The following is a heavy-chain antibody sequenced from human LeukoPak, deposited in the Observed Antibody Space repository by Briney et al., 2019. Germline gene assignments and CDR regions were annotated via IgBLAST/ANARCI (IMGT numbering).Heavy chain of an antibody. Sequence: SETLSLTCTVSGYSISSGYYWAWIRQPPGKGLEWIASIYHSGTTYYNPSLKSRVTISVDTSKNQFSLKLSSVTAADTAVYYCARHQGGSYVDYWGQGTLVTVSS. D-gene: IGHD1-26*01. V-gene: IGHV4-38-2*02. CDR2: IYHSGTT. CDR3: ARHQGGSYVDY. J-gene: IGHJ4*02. CDR1: GYSISSGYY.